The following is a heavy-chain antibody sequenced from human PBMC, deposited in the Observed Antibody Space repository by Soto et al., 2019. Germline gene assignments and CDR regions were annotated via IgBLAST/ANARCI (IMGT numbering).Heavy chain of an antibody. CDR2: VLHTGPT. Sequence: SETLSLTCGVSGGSISTSNWWNWVRQTPGRGLEWIGQVLHTGPTNYNPSLTTRVTISLDKSKNQFSLELTSVTAADTALYFCARSDYGDSNSQFFDYWGRGALVTVSS. CDR3: ARSDYGDSNSQFFDY. D-gene: IGHD4-17*01. CDR1: GGSISTSNW. V-gene: IGHV4-4*02. J-gene: IGHJ4*02.